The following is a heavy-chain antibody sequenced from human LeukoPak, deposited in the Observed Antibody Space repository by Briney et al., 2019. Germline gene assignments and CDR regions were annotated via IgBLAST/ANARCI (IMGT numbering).Heavy chain of an antibody. CDR3: ARSKGRIAARHFDY. V-gene: IGHV4-34*01. Sequence: SETLSLTCAVYGGSFSGYYWSWIRQPPGKGLEWIGEINHSGSTNYNPSLKSRVTTSVDTSKNQFSLKLSSVTAADTAVYYCARSKGRIAARHFDYWGQGTLVTVSS. D-gene: IGHD6-6*01. CDR2: INHSGST. CDR1: GGSFSGYY. J-gene: IGHJ4*02.